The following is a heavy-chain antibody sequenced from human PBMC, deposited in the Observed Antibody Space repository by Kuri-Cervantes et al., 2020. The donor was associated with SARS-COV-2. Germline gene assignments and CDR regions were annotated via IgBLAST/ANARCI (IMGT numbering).Heavy chain of an antibody. CDR2: IYHSGST. CDR1: GYSISSGYY. V-gene: IGHV4-38-2*01. J-gene: IGHJ3*02. D-gene: IGHD5-24*01. CDR3: ARRDGGLGGWAFDI. Sequence: SETLSLTCAVSGYSISSGYYWGWIRQPPGKGLEWIGSIYHSGSTYYNPSLKSRVTISVDTSKNQFSLKLSSVTAADTAVYYCARRDGGLGGWAFDIWSQGTMVTVSS.